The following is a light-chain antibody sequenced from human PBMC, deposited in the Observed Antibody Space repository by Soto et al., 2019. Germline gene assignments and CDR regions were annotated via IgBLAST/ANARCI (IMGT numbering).Light chain of an antibody. CDR2: GEY. Sequence: DTVLPPSQGTLSFSPVERSPLYCMALHTLRGRYLAWYKQKPGQAPRLIIYGEYTRATGIQDRFSGSGSGKDFTLTISRMEPEDFEVYYCQQYDTSHRKFG. CDR3: QQYDTSHRK. CDR1: HTLRGRY. V-gene: IGKV3-20*01. J-gene: IGKJ1*01.